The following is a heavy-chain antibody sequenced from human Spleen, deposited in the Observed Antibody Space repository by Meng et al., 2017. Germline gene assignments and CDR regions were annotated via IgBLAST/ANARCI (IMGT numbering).Heavy chain of an antibody. D-gene: IGHD3-10*01. J-gene: IGHJ4*02. Sequence: GESLKISCVASGLTFTDAWMSWVRQAPGKGLVWVSGINSDGSVTAYADSVKGRFTISRDNAKNSLYLQMNSLRAEDTAVYYCARDRWVRGVVLDPEDYWGQGTLVTVSS. CDR1: GLTFTDAW. CDR3: ARDRWVRGVVLDPEDY. CDR2: INSDGSVT. V-gene: IGHV3-74*03.